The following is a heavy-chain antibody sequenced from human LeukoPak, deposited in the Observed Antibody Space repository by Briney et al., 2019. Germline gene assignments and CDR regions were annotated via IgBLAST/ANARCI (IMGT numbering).Heavy chain of an antibody. V-gene: IGHV1-2*06. CDR2: INPNSGGT. D-gene: IGHD2-2*01. Sequence: ASVKVSCKASGYTFTGYYMHWVRQAPGQGLEWMGRINPNSGGTNYAQKFQGRVTMTRDTSISTAYMELSRLRSDDTAVYYCARGSVVVPAAILRLAALDLPEDYWGQGTLVTVSS. CDR1: GYTFTGYY. J-gene: IGHJ4*02. CDR3: ARGSVVVPAAILRLAALDLPEDY.